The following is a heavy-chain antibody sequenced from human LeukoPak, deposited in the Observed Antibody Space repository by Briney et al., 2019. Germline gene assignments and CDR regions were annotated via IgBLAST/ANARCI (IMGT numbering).Heavy chain of an antibody. CDR1: GGSISSYY. Sequence: PSETLSPTCAVSGGSISSYYWSWIRQPAGKGLEWIGRIYTSGSINYNPSLKSRVTMSVDTSKNQFSLKLSSVTAADTAVYYCARQPLLLWFGGWFDPWGQGTLVTVSS. J-gene: IGHJ5*02. D-gene: IGHD3-10*01. V-gene: IGHV4-4*07. CDR3: ARQPLLLWFGGWFDP. CDR2: IYTSGSI.